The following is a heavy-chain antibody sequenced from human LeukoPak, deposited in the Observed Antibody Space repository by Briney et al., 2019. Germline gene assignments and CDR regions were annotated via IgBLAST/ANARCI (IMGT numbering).Heavy chain of an antibody. J-gene: IGHJ4*02. V-gene: IGHV3-30-3*01. D-gene: IGHD3-3*01. CDR3: ARDRVGYYDFWSGKTGIFDY. Sequence: PGRSLRLSCAASGFTFSSYAMHWVRQAPGKGLEWVAVISYDGSNKYYADSVKGRFTISRDNSKNTLYLQMNSLRAEDTAVYYCARDRVGYYDFWSGKTGIFDYWGQGTLVTVSS. CDR2: ISYDGSNK. CDR1: GFTFSSYA.